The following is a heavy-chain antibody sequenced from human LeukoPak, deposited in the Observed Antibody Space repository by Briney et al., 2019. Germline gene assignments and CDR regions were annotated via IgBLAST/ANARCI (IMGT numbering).Heavy chain of an antibody. Sequence: SETLSLTCTVSGGSISSSSYYWGWIRQPPGKGLEWIGSIYYSGSTYYNPSLESRVTISIDTSKNQFSLKLSSVTAADTAVYYCARVTGQWLAYFDYWGQGTLVTVSS. D-gene: IGHD6-19*01. CDR1: GGSISSSSYY. CDR2: IYYSGST. CDR3: ARVTGQWLAYFDY. J-gene: IGHJ4*02. V-gene: IGHV4-39*07.